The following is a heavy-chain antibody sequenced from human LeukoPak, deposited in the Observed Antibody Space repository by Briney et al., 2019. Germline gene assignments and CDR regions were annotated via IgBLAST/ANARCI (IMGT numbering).Heavy chain of an antibody. CDR3: ARCDFVWGNYRSRPILYFDY. V-gene: IGHV1-18*01. J-gene: IGHJ4*02. D-gene: IGHD3-16*02. CDR2: ISGYNGNT. Sequence: GASVKVSCKASGYTFSNYGISWVRQAPGQGLEWMGWISGYNGNTKYAQNLQGRVTVTTDTSTSTAYMELRSLTSDDTAVYYCARCDFVWGNYRSRPILYFDYWGQGTLVTVSS. CDR1: GYTFSNYG.